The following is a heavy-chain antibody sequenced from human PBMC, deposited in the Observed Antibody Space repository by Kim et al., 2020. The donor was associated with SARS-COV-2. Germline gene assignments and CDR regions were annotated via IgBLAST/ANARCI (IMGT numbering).Heavy chain of an antibody. CDR1: GGSISSGGYY. J-gene: IGHJ3*02. V-gene: IGHV4-31*03. D-gene: IGHD5-18*01. CDR3: AREKPTAMALNDAFDI. CDR2: IYYSGST. Sequence: SETLSLTCTVSGGSISSGGYYWSWIRQHPGKGLEWIGYIYYSGSTYYNPSLKSRVTISVDTSKNQFSLKLSSVTAADTAVYYCAREKPTAMALNDAFDIWGQGTMVTVSS.